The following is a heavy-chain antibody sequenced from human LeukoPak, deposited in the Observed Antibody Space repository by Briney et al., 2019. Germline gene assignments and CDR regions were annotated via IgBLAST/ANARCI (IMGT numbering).Heavy chain of an antibody. CDR1: GFTFSSYG. CDR3: AKVRRAYRSFVGSSFDY. Sequence: GGSLRLSCAASGFTFSSYGMHWVRQAPGKGLEWVAFIRYDGSNKYYADSVKGRFTISRDNSKNTLYLQMNSLRAEDTAVYYCAKVRRAYRSFVGSSFDYWGQGTLVTVSS. J-gene: IGHJ4*02. D-gene: IGHD3-16*01. CDR2: IRYDGSNK. V-gene: IGHV3-30*02.